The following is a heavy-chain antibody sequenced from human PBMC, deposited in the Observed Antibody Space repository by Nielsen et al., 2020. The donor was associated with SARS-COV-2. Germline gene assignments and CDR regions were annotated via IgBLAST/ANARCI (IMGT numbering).Heavy chain of an antibody. V-gene: IGHV3-9*01. CDR1: GFTFDDYA. D-gene: IGHD1-1*01. CDR3: AKNGIWRSLERLGGLDY. CDR2: ISWNSGSI. J-gene: IGHJ4*02. Sequence: SLRLSCAASGFTFDDYAMHWVRQAPGKGLEWVSGISWNSGSIGYADSVKGRFTISRDNSKNTLYLQMNSLRAEDTAVYYCAKNGIWRSLERLGGLDYWGQGTLVTVSS.